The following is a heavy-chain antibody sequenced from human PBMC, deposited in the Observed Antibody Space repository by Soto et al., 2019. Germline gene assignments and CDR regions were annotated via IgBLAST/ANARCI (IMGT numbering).Heavy chain of an antibody. CDR1: GYTFTTYY. CDR2: INPSGGST. V-gene: IGHV1-46*01. D-gene: IGHD5-18*01. J-gene: IGHJ6*02. CDR3: ARRAYNYANMDV. Sequence: QVQLVQSGAEVKKPGASVKVSCETSGYTFTTYYMHWVRRAPGQGLEWMGMINPSGGSTSYAQNFQGRDTMTRDTSTRTIYMELSSLRRDDTAIYYCARRAYNYANMDVWGQGTTVTVSS.